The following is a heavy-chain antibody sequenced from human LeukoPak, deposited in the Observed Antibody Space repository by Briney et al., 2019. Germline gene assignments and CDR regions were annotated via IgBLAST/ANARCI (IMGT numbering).Heavy chain of an antibody. CDR3: ARRARIRYSSGWYYLDY. V-gene: IGHV5-51*01. J-gene: IGHJ4*02. CDR2: IYPGDSDT. Sequence: PGESLKISCKGSGYSFTNYWIGWVRQMPGKGLEWMGIIYPGDSDTRYSPSFQGQVTISADKSINTAYLQWSSVKASDTAMYYCARRARIRYSSGWYYLDYWGQGTLVTVSS. CDR1: GYSFTNYW. D-gene: IGHD6-19*01.